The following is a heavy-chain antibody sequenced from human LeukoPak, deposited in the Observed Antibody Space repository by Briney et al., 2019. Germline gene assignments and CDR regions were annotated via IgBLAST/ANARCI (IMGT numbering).Heavy chain of an antibody. CDR2: ITGSGGAT. CDR1: GFTFSTYA. V-gene: IGHV3-23*01. J-gene: IGHJ6*02. Sequence: GGSLRLSCAASGFTFSTYAVNWVRQAPGKGLEWVSAITGSGGATYYADSVKGRFTISRDNSKNTLYLQMNSLRAEDTAVYYCAKDMKYYDFWSGYYGMDVWGQGTTVTVSS. D-gene: IGHD3-3*01. CDR3: AKDMKYYDFWSGYYGMDV.